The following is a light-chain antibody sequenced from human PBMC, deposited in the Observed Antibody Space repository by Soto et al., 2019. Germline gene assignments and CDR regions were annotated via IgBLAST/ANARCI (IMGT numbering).Light chain of an antibody. CDR1: SSDVGGYNY. CDR2: DVS. J-gene: IGLJ2*01. CDR3: SSYTSSSTVV. Sequence: QSALTQPASVSGSPGQSITISCTGTSSDVGGYNYVSWHQQHPGKAPKLMIYDVSNRPSGVSNHFSASKSGNTASLTISGLQAEDEANYYCSSYTSSSTVVFGGGTKLTVL. V-gene: IGLV2-14*01.